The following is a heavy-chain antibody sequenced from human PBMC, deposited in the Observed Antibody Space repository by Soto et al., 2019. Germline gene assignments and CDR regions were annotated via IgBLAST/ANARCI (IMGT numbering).Heavy chain of an antibody. CDR3: ARDRSSGIPSYYYYGMDV. D-gene: IGHD3-10*01. CDR1: GYTFSSYG. V-gene: IGHV1-18*01. J-gene: IGHJ6*02. Sequence: GASVKVSGKASGYTFSSYGISWVRQAPGQGLEWMGWISTNNGNTDYAQKFQGRVTLTRDTSTSTAYMELRSLRSDDTGAYYCARDRSSGIPSYYYYGMDVWGQGTTVTVSS. CDR2: ISTNNGNT.